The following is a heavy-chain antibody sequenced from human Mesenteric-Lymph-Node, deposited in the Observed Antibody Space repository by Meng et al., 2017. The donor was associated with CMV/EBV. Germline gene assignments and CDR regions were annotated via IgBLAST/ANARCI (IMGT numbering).Heavy chain of an antibody. CDR2: IFHSGST. J-gene: IGHJ4*02. V-gene: IGHV4-61*01. CDR3: ARDTGVNFDY. Sequence: GTVSGGSVTSGSYYGSWIRQPPGKGLEWIGYIFHSGSTYYNPSLKSRVTISVDTSKNQFSLKLTSVTAADTALYYCARDTGVNFDYWGQGTLVTVSS. CDR1: GGSVTSGSYY. D-gene: IGHD2-8*02.